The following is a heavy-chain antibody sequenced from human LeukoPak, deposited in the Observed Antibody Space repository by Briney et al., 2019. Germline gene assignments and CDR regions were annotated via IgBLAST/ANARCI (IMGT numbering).Heavy chain of an antibody. CDR1: GFTVNYNY. V-gene: IGHV3-66*01. J-gene: IGHJ4*02. CDR2: IYSGGST. Sequence: GGSLRLSCAASGFTVNYNYMNWVRQAPGKGLEWVSSIYSGGSTYYADSVKGRFTISRDNSKNTLYLQMNSLRADDTAVYYCTRASLNFDYWGQGTLVTVSS. CDR3: TRASLNFDY.